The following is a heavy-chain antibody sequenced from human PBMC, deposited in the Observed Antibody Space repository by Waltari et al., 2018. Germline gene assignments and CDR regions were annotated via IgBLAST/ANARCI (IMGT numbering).Heavy chain of an antibody. J-gene: IGHJ3*01. CDR2: INPKSGDT. V-gene: IGHV1-2*02. D-gene: IGHD3-16*02. CDR1: GYAFSCFY. Sequence: QAQLMQSGAEVKQPGASVKVSCTASGYAFSCFYIHWVRQAPGQGLDWMGWINPKSGDTPHAQKFQDSLTLTRDTSITTTYLELCSLTSDDAAVDFCARDQYGGYPPNAFELWCQGTKVTVSS. CDR3: ARDQYGGYPPNAFEL.